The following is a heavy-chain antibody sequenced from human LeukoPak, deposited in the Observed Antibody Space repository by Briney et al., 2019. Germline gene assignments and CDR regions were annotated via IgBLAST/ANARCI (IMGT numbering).Heavy chain of an antibody. CDR1: GFPFSNYA. J-gene: IGHJ4*02. Sequence: PGGSLRLSCAASGFPFSNYAMHWVRQAPGKGLEWVAVIWYDGSKKYYADSVKGRFAISRDNSKNTLYLQMNSLRVEDTAVYYCVRDLYSSSWYELDYWGQGTLVTVSP. D-gene: IGHD6-13*01. CDR3: VRDLYSSSWYELDY. CDR2: IWYDGSKK. V-gene: IGHV3-33*01.